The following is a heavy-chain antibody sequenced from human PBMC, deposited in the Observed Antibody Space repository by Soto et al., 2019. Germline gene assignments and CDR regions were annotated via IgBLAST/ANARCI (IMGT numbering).Heavy chain of an antibody. D-gene: IGHD3-16*01. V-gene: IGHV3-13*01. CDR2: IGTAGQT. Sequence: EVQLVESGGGLVQPGGSLRLSCAASGFTFSSYDMHWVRQATGKGLVWVSAIGTAGQTYSRGSVEGRFAISRQNAKNSLFPKMNSLRAGHADVYYCASARKGVAFDLWGQGTMVTVSS. CDR1: GFTFSSYD. CDR3: ASARKGVAFDL. J-gene: IGHJ3*01.